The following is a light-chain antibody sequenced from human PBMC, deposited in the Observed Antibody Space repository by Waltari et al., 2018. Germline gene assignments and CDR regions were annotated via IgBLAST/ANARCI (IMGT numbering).Light chain of an antibody. V-gene: IGKV2-30*02. CDR1: QSLVHSDGNTY. CDR2: RVS. J-gene: IGKJ1*01. CDR3: MQVIHWPWT. Sequence: DVVMTQSPLSLPVTLGQPASISCRSSQSLVHSDGNTYLNWFQQRPGQSPRRLIYRVSNRDSGVPDRFSGSGSGTDFTLKISRVEAEDVGIYYCMQVIHWPWTFGQGTRVESK.